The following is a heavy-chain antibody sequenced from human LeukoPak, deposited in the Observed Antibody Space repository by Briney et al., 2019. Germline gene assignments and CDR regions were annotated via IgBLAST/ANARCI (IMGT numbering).Heavy chain of an antibody. Sequence: SETLSLTCTVSGGSISSSSYYWGWIRQPPGKGLEWIGSIHYSGSTYYNPSLKSRVTISVDTSKNQFSLKLSSVTAADTAVYYCARHRTTVTTALIWGQGTLVTVSS. CDR1: GGSISSSSYY. CDR3: ARHRTTVTTALI. V-gene: IGHV4-39*01. D-gene: IGHD4-17*01. CDR2: IHYSGST. J-gene: IGHJ4*02.